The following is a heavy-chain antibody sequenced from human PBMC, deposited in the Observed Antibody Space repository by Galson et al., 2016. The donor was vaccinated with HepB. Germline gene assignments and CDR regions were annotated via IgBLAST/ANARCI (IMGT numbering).Heavy chain of an antibody. D-gene: IGHD6-6*01. J-gene: IGHJ4*02. Sequence: SVKVSCKASGYTFTNNDVNWVRQAPGQGLEWMGWISAYNGNTNYAQKLQGRVTMTTDTSTSTAYMELRSLRSDDTAVDYCARGSSSHLWGSDYWGQGTLVTVSS. V-gene: IGHV1-18*01. CDR3: ARGSSSHLWGSDY. CDR1: GYTFTNND. CDR2: ISAYNGNT.